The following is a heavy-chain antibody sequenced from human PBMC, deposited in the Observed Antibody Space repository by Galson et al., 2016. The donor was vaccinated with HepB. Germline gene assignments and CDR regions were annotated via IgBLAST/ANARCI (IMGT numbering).Heavy chain of an antibody. D-gene: IGHD4-17*01. CDR2: ISPSGDNT. J-gene: IGHJ4*02. V-gene: IGHV3-23*01. CDR1: GFTFSNYI. CDR3: AKLPATVNAY. Sequence: SLRLSCAASGFTFSNYIMSWVRQAPGKGLEWVSSISPSGDNTYYADPMKGRFTISRDNSKNTLYLQMNSLRAEDTAVYYCAKLPATVNAYWGQGTLVTVSS.